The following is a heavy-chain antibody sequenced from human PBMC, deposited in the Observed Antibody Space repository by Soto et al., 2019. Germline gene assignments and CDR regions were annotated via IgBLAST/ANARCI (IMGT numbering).Heavy chain of an antibody. CDR1: GYIFTAYS. V-gene: IGHV1-46*01. Sequence: QVQLVQSGAEVKKPGASVKVSCKAFGYIFTAYSMHWVRQAPGQGLEWMGVVNPSGGSTNYAQKFRGRITMTRDTSTSTVYMDLSSLTSEDTAVYYCAREENCSDGVCYSEYFQRWGQGTLVTVSS. CDR3: AREENCSDGVCYSEYFQR. J-gene: IGHJ1*01. CDR2: VNPSGGST. D-gene: IGHD2-15*01.